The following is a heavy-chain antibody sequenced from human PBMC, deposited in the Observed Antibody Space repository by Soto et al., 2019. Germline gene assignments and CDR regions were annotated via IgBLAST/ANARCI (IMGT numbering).Heavy chain of an antibody. V-gene: IGHV3-11*01. CDR1: GFTFSDYY. D-gene: IGHD6-19*01. CDR2: ISSSGSTI. CDR3: ARLAGGVPAAQGIAVAGTDAFDI. Sequence: GGSLRLSCAASGFTFSDYYMSWIRQAPGKGLEWVSYISSSGSTIYYADSVKGRFTISRDNAKNSLYLQMNSLRAEDTAVYYCARLAGGVPAAQGIAVAGTDAFDIWGQGTMVTVSS. J-gene: IGHJ3*02.